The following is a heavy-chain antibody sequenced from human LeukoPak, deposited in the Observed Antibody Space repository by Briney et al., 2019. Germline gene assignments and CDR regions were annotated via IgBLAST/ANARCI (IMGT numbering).Heavy chain of an antibody. V-gene: IGHV4-34*01. J-gene: IGHJ6*02. Sequence: SETLSLTCAVYGGSLSGYYWSWIRQPPGKGLEWIGEINHSGSTNYNPSLKSRVTISVDTSKNQFSLKLSSVTAADTAVYYCARGGDYYGMDVWGQGTTVTVSS. CDR3: ARGGDYYGMDV. CDR2: INHSGST. CDR1: GGSLSGYY. D-gene: IGHD3-16*01.